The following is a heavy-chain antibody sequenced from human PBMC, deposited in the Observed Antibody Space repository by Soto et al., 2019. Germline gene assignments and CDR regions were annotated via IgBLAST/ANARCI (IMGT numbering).Heavy chain of an antibody. V-gene: IGHV3-7*01. CDR2: IKQDGSEK. CDR1: GFTFSSYW. D-gene: IGHD6-19*01. J-gene: IGHJ4*02. Sequence: GGSLRLSCAASGFTFSSYWMSWVRQAPGKGLEWVANIKQDGSEKYYVDSVKGRFTISRDNAKNSLYLQMNSLRAEDTAVYYCARDGRLQQWLAGNWDYWGQGTLVTVSS. CDR3: ARDGRLQQWLAGNWDY.